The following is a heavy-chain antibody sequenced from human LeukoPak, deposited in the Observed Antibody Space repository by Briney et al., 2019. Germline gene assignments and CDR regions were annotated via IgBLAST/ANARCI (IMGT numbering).Heavy chain of an antibody. CDR2: IYHTGNT. Sequence: SETLSLTCDVSGGSISTDNWWSWVRQPPGKGLEWIGEIYHTGNTNYSPSLRGRVTMSIDKSNNQFSLNLNSVTAADTAVYYCAKSGDYLWDYWGQETLVTVST. CDR3: AKSGDYLWDY. J-gene: IGHJ4*02. V-gene: IGHV4-4*02. D-gene: IGHD3-16*01. CDR1: GGSISTDNW.